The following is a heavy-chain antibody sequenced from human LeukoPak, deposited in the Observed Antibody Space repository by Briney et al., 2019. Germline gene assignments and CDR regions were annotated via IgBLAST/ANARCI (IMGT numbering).Heavy chain of an antibody. CDR1: GFTFSSYG. CDR2: IRYDGSNK. Sequence: GGSLRLSCAASGFTFSSYGMHWVRQAPSKGLEWVAFIRYDGSNKYYADSVKGRFTISRDNSKNTLYLQMNSLRAEDTAVYYCAKASPTTIAAAYWGQGTLVTVSS. D-gene: IGHD6-13*01. J-gene: IGHJ4*02. CDR3: AKASPTTIAAAY. V-gene: IGHV3-30*02.